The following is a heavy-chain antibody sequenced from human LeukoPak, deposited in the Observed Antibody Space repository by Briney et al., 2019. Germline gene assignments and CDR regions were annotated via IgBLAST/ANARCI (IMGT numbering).Heavy chain of an antibody. D-gene: IGHD2/OR15-2a*01. CDR2: ISTSSSTI. V-gene: IGHV3-48*01. J-gene: IGHJ4*02. CDR3: ARGQFLIDY. CDR1: GFTFSTYT. Sequence: GGSLRLSCAASGFTFSTYTMNWVRQAPGKGLEWISYISTSSSTIYYADSVKGRFTISGDNAKNSLFLQMNSLRAEDTAVYYCARGQFLIDYWGQGTLVTVSS.